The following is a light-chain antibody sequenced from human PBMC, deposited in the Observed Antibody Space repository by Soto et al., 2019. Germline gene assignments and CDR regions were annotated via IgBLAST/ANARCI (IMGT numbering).Light chain of an antibody. V-gene: IGLV1-47*01. CDR3: AAWDDSLSGQV. CDR1: SSNIGSNY. J-gene: IGLJ2*01. CDR2: RNN. Sequence: QCVLTQPPSASGTPGQRVTISCSGSSSNIGSNYVYWYQQLPGTAPKLLIYRNNQRPSGVPDRFSGSKSGTSASLAISGLRSEDEADYYCAAWDDSLSGQVFGGGTKLTVL.